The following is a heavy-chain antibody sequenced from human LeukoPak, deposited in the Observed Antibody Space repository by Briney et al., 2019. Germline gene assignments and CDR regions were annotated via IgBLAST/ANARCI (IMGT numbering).Heavy chain of an antibody. CDR2: IKQDGSEK. V-gene: IGHV3-7*01. J-gene: IGHJ3*02. CDR1: GFTFSSYA. Sequence: GGSLRLSCAASGFTFSSYAMSWVRQAPGKGLEWVANIKQDGSEKYYVDSVKGRFTISRDNAKNSLYLQMNSLRAEDTAVYYCARVSIVVVPAALDAFDIWGQGTMVTVSS. D-gene: IGHD2-2*01. CDR3: ARVSIVVVPAALDAFDI.